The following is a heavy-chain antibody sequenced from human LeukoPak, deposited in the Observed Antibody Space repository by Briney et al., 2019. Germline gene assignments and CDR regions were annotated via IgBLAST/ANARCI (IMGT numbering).Heavy chain of an antibody. CDR3: ARDKLAAAITGSLFDY. D-gene: IGHD6-13*01. Sequence: GGSLSLSCAASGFTFSSYWMSWVRQAPGKGLEWVANIKQDGSEQCSVDSVKGRFTISRDNAKNSVYLQMNSLRAEDTAVYYCARDKLAAAITGSLFDYWGQGILVTVSS. J-gene: IGHJ4*02. CDR2: IKQDGSEQ. CDR1: GFTFSSYW. V-gene: IGHV3-7*01.